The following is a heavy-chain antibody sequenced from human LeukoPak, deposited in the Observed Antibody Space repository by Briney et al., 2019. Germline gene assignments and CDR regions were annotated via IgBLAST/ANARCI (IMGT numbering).Heavy chain of an antibody. CDR2: ISGSGGST. Sequence: PGGSLRLSCAASGFTFSSYAMSWVRQAAGKGLEWVSSISGSGGSTYYADSVKGRFTISRDNSKNTLYLQMNSLRAEDTAVYYCAKEYTYYDFWSGYYPFDYWGQGTLVTVSS. CDR1: GFTFSSYA. D-gene: IGHD3-3*01. J-gene: IGHJ4*02. CDR3: AKEYTYYDFWSGYYPFDY. V-gene: IGHV3-23*01.